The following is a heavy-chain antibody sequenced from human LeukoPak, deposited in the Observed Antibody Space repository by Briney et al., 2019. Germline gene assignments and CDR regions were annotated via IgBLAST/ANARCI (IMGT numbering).Heavy chain of an antibody. Sequence: GASVKVSCKASGYTFTSYGISWVRQAPGQGLEWMGWISAYSGNTNYAQKLQGRVTMTTDTSTSTAYMELRSLRSDDTAVYYCARAWGSPDYYYYYMDVWGKGTTVTVSS. J-gene: IGHJ6*03. D-gene: IGHD3-16*01. CDR1: GYTFTSYG. CDR2: ISAYSGNT. V-gene: IGHV1-18*01. CDR3: ARAWGSPDYYYYYMDV.